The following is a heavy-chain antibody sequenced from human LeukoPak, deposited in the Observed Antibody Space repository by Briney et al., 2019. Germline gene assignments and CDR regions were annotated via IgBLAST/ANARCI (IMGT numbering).Heavy chain of an antibody. V-gene: IGHV3-66*02. CDR3: ARDRRYSSPFWPYYFDY. CDR2: IYSGGST. J-gene: IGHJ4*02. D-gene: IGHD6-6*01. CDR1: GFTFSSNY. Sequence: GGSLRLSCAASGFTFSSNYMSWVRQAPGKGLEWVSVIYSGGSTYYADSVKGRFTISRDSSKNTLYLQMNSLRAEDTAVYYCARDRRYSSPFWPYYFDYWGQGTLVTVSS.